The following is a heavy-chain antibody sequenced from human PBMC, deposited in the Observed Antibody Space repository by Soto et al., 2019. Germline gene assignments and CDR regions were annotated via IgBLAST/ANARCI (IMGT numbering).Heavy chain of an antibody. Sequence: GGSLRLSCAASGFTFSSYGMHWVRQAPGKGLEWVAVISYDGSNKYYADSVKGRFTISRDNSKNTLYLQMNSLRAEDTAVYYCAKGADTIFGSMDVWGQGTTVTVSS. CDR1: GFTFSSYG. CDR3: AKGADTIFGSMDV. D-gene: IGHD3-3*01. V-gene: IGHV3-30*18. CDR2: ISYDGSNK. J-gene: IGHJ6*02.